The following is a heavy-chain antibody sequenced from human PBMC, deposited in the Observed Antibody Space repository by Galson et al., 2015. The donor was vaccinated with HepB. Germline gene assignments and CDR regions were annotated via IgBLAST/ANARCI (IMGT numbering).Heavy chain of an antibody. CDR3: ARGRVGAPFDY. V-gene: IGHV4-34*01. J-gene: IGHJ4*02. CDR2: INHSGST. CDR1: GGSFSGYY. Sequence: TLSLTCAVYGGSFSGYYWSWIRQPPGKGLEWIGEINHSGSTNYNPSLKSRVTISVDTSKNQFSLKLSSVTAADTAVYYCARGRVGAPFDYWGQGTLVTVSS. D-gene: IGHD1-26*01.